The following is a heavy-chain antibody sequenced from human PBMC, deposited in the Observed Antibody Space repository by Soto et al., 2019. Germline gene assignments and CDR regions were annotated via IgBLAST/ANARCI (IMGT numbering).Heavy chain of an antibody. CDR3: AREGWNAYFDY. D-gene: IGHD1-1*01. Sequence: EVQLVESGGGLVKPGGSLRLSCAASGFTFSSYSMNWVRQAPGKGLEWVSSISSSSSYIYYADSVKGRFTISRDNAKNSRYLQMNSLRAEDTAVYYCAREGWNAYFDYWGQGTLVTVSS. CDR2: ISSSSSYI. V-gene: IGHV3-21*01. J-gene: IGHJ4*02. CDR1: GFTFSSYS.